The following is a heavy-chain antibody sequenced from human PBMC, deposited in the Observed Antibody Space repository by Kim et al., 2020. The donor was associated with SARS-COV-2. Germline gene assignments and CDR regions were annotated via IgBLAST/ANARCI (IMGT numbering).Heavy chain of an antibody. D-gene: IGHD4-17*01. V-gene: IGHV1-18*01. J-gene: IGHJ4*02. CDR3: ARPSYYGDYHAFDY. Sequence: QKLQGRVTMTTDTSTSTAYMELRSLRSDDTAVYYCARPSYYGDYHAFDYWGQGTLVTVSS.